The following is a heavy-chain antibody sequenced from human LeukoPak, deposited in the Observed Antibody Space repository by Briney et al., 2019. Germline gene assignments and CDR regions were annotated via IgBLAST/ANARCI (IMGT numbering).Heavy chain of an antibody. CDR2: ISSSGSTI. D-gene: IGHD6-19*01. J-gene: IGHJ5*02. Sequence: GGSLRLSCAASGFTFSDYYMSWIRQAPGKGLEWVSYISSSGSTIYYADSVKGRFTISRDNAKNSLYLQMNSLRAEDTAVYYCARTAVAGLLSYHWFDPWGQGTLVTVSS. V-gene: IGHV3-11*01. CDR1: GFTFSDYY. CDR3: ARTAVAGLLSYHWFDP.